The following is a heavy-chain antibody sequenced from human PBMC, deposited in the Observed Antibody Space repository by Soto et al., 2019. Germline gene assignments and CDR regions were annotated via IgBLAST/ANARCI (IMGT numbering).Heavy chain of an antibody. J-gene: IGHJ6*02. D-gene: IGHD6-13*01. V-gene: IGHV4-30-4*01. CDR3: ARKGAAAGPGDYYYYGMDV. Sequence: SETLSLTCTVSVGSIGSGDYYWSWIRQPPGKGLEWIGYIYYSGSTYYNPSLKSRVTISVDTSKNQFSLKLSSVTAADTAVYYCARKGAAAGPGDYYYYGMDVWGQGTTVT. CDR2: IYYSGST. CDR1: VGSIGSGDYY.